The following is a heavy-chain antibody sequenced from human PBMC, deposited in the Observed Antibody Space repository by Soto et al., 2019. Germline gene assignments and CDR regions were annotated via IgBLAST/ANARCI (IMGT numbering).Heavy chain of an antibody. J-gene: IGHJ4*02. Sequence: QVQLQESGPGLVKPSQTLSLTCTVSGGSISSGGYYWSWIRQHPGKGLEWIGYINYRGSTYYNPSHKSRVTISVDTSKNRFALKLSSVTAADAAVYYCARSGYSYGPKPLLYWGQGTLVTVSS. V-gene: IGHV4-31*03. CDR2: INYRGST. CDR1: GGSISSGGYY. D-gene: IGHD5-18*01. CDR3: ARSGYSYGPKPLLY.